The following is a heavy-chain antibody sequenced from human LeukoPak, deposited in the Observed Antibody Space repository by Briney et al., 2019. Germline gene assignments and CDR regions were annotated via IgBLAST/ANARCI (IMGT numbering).Heavy chain of an antibody. Sequence: PSETLSLPCAVYGGSFSGYYWSWIRQPPGKGLEWIGEINHSGSTNYNPPLKSRVTISVDTSRNQFSLKVSSVTAADTAVYYCARGRHWGAGADYWGQGTLVTVSS. J-gene: IGHJ4*02. V-gene: IGHV4-34*01. D-gene: IGHD7-27*01. CDR2: INHSGST. CDR1: GGSFSGYY. CDR3: ARGRHWGAGADY.